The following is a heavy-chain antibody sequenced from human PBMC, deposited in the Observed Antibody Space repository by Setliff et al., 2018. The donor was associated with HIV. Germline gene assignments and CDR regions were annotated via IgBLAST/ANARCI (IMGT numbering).Heavy chain of an antibody. Sequence: SETLSLTCTVSGGSITSGSYYWSWIRQPAGKGLEWIGHIYTTGSTKYNPSPKSRVTISLDKSKNQFSLKVNSVNAADTAVYYCAREVTVAGTPAFDIWGQGTMVTVSS. CDR3: AREVTVAGTPAFDI. D-gene: IGHD6-19*01. CDR2: IYTTGST. CDR1: GGSITSGSYY. J-gene: IGHJ3*02. V-gene: IGHV4-61*09.